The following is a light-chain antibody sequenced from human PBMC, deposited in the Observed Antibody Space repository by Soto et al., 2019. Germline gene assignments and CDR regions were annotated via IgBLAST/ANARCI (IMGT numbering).Light chain of an antibody. CDR2: AAS. CDR3: QQSYSTLIT. V-gene: IGKV1-39*01. Sequence: DIQMTKSPSSQSAAVGDRSTITCRASQSISSYLNWYQQKPGKAPKLLIYAASSLQSGVPSRFSGSGSGTDFTLTISSLQPEDFATYYSQQSYSTLITFAQGTRLEIK. J-gene: IGKJ5*01. CDR1: QSISSY.